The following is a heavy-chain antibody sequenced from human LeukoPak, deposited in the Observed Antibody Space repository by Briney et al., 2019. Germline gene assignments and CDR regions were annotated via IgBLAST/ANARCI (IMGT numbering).Heavy chain of an antibody. Sequence: GGSLRLSCAASGFTFSSYGMHWVRQAPGTGLEWVAFIRYDGSNKYYADSVKGRFTISRDNSKNTLYLQMNSLRAEDTAVYYCAKGSGYSYGSYDYWGQGTLVTVSS. J-gene: IGHJ4*02. CDR1: GFTFSSYG. V-gene: IGHV3-30*02. D-gene: IGHD5-18*01. CDR2: IRYDGSNK. CDR3: AKGSGYSYGSYDY.